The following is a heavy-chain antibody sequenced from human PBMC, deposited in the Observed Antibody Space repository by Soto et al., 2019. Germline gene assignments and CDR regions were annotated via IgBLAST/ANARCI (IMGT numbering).Heavy chain of an antibody. CDR3: ARDQRWVYAYGDDGDS. CDR1: GFGFDEYG. Sequence: EVYLVESGGGVVRPGGSLRLSCAASGFGFDEYGMTWVRQGPGKGLEWVSTINRHGDSTAYADSVKGRFTISRDNAKKSLYLHMNGLRAEDTAFYYCARDQRWVYAYGDDGDSWGQGTLVTVSS. CDR2: INRHGDST. D-gene: IGHD4-17*01. V-gene: IGHV3-20*04. J-gene: IGHJ4*02.